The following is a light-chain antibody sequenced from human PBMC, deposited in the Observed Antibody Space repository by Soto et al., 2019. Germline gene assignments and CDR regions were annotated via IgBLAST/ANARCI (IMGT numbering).Light chain of an antibody. J-gene: IGKJ2*01. CDR1: QSISNL. V-gene: IGKV1-5*03. Sequence: DIEMTQSPSTLSASVGDRVTITCRASQSISNLLAWYQQKPGKAPKLLIYTTSNLESGVPSRFSGSGSGTEFTLTISSLQPDDFATYSCQQYKSYPVTFGQGTKLEIK. CDR3: QQYKSYPVT. CDR2: TTS.